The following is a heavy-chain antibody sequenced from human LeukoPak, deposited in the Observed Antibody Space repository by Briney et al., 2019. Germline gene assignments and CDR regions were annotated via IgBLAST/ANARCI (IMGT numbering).Heavy chain of an antibody. CDR1: GGSFSGYY. V-gene: IGHV4-34*01. D-gene: IGHD2-15*01. Sequence: SETLSLTCAVYGGSFSGYYWSWIRQPPGKGLEWIGEINHSGSTNYNPSLKSRVTISVDTSKSQFSLKLSSVTAADTAVYYCARGGTGYCSGGSCYYFQHWGQGTLVTVSS. CDR2: INHSGST. J-gene: IGHJ1*01. CDR3: ARGGTGYCSGGSCYYFQH.